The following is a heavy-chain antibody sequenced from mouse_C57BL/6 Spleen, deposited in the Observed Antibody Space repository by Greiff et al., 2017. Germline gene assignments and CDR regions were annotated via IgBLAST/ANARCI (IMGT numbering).Heavy chain of an antibody. CDR2: ISSGGSYT. D-gene: IGHD1-1*01. CDR3: AKQNYGTLYSMDY. CDR1: GFTFSSYG. J-gene: IGHJ4*01. V-gene: IGHV5-6*01. Sequence: EVKLVESGGDLVKPGGSLKLSCAASGFTFSSYGMSWVRQTPDKRLEWVATISSGGSYTYYPDSVKGRFTISRDNAKNTLYLQMSSLKSEDTAMYYCAKQNYGTLYSMDYWGQGTSVTVSS.